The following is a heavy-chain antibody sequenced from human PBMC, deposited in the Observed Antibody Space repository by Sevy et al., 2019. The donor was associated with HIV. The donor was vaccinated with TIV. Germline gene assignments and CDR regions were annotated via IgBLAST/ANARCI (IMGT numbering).Heavy chain of an antibody. CDR2: IKQDGSQK. V-gene: IGHV3-7*01. CDR3: ARDSGNYYFNY. D-gene: IGHD1-26*01. Sequence: GGSLRLSCAASAFTFSRYWMGWVRQAPGKGLEWVANIKQDGSQKYKVDSVKGRFTISRDNAKNSPYLQMNSLGAEDTAVYYCARDSGNYYFNYWGQGALVTVSS. J-gene: IGHJ4*02. CDR1: AFTFSRYW.